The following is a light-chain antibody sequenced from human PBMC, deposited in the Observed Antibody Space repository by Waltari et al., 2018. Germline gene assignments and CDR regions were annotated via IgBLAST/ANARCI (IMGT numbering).Light chain of an antibody. CDR1: QSISSS. J-gene: IGKJ1*01. Sequence: DIQMTQSPSSLSASVGDRVTITCRASQSISSSLNWYQQKPGKAPKLLIYAASSLQSGVPSRFSGSGSGTDFTLTISSLQPEDFATYYCQQRYSTPPWTFGQGTKVEIK. CDR2: AAS. V-gene: IGKV1-39*01. CDR3: QQRYSTPPWT.